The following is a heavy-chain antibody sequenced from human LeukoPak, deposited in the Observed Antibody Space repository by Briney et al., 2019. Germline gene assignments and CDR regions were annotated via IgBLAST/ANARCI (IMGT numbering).Heavy chain of an antibody. Sequence: GRSLRLSCAASGFTFSSYAMHWVRQAPGKGLEWVALISYHGDITYYAHSVKGRITLSRDNSKTTLFLQLNSLRAENTAVYYCASDSTYYYDSGSSGPHYFDFWGQGTLVTVSS. CDR1: GFTFSSYA. V-gene: IGHV3-30*01. J-gene: IGHJ4*02. CDR2: ISYHGDIT. CDR3: ASDSTYYYDSGSSGPHYFDF. D-gene: IGHD3-10*01.